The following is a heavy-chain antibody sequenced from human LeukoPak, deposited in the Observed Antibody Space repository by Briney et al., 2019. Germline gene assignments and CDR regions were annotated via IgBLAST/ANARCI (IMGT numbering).Heavy chain of an antibody. D-gene: IGHD3-22*01. CDR1: VGTFSSYA. Sequence: SVKVSCKASVGTFSSYAISWVRQARGQGLEWMGGIIPIFGTANYAQKFQGRVTITTDESTSTAYMELSSLRSEDTAVYYCARPLSYDSSGYYFSWFDPWGQGTLVTVSS. CDR3: ARPLSYDSSGYYFSWFDP. J-gene: IGHJ5*02. V-gene: IGHV1-69*05. CDR2: IIPIFGTA.